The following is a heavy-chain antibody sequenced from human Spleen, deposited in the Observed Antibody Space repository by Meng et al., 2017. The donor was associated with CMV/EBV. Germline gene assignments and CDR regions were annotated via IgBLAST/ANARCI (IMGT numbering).Heavy chain of an antibody. CDR3: ARALDHDYHDYYFDH. D-gene: IGHD4-17*01. Sequence: ETLSLTCAASGFTFSSYSMNWVRQSPGKGLEWVSILYIDGSTSYAASVKGRFTISRDNSKNTLNLQMNSLRDEDTAIYYCARALDHDYHDYYFDHWGQGTLVTVSS. J-gene: IGHJ4*02. CDR2: LYIDGST. CDR1: GFTFSSYS. V-gene: IGHV3-53*01.